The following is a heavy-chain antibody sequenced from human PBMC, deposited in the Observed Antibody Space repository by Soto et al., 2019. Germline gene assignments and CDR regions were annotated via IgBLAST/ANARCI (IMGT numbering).Heavy chain of an antibody. V-gene: IGHV5-51*01. J-gene: IGHJ4*02. CDR1: GYSFTSYW. D-gene: IGHD2-2*02. CDR2: IYPGDSHT. Sequence: PVESLKISCKGSGYSFTSYWIGWVGQMPGKGLEWLGIIYPGDSHTRYSPSFQGQVTISADKSISTAYLQWNSLKASDTAIYYCARQGCCSTTACSTVDYWGQGTLVTVSS. CDR3: ARQGCCSTTACSTVDY.